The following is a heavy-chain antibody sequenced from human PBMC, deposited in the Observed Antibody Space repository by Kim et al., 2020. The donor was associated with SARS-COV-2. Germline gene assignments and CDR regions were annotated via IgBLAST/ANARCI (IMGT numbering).Heavy chain of an antibody. Sequence: TYYADSVKGRFTISRDNSKNTLYLQMNSLRAEDTAVYYCARPSRGGPFDYWGQGTLVTVSS. D-gene: IGHD1-26*01. CDR2: T. CDR3: ARPSRGGPFDY. J-gene: IGHJ4*02. V-gene: IGHV3-53*01.